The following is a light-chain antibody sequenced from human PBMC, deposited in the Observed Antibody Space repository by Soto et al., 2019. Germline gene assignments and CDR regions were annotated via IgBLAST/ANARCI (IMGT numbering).Light chain of an antibody. V-gene: IGLV2-14*03. Sequence: QSVLNQPASVSGSPGQSITIFCSGTSSDVGTYNHVSWYQQHPGKAPKLMIYDVSNRPSGVSSRFSGSKSGNTASLTISGLQAEDEADYYCSSYTSSSGVFGTGTKVTVL. CDR2: DVS. J-gene: IGLJ1*01. CDR1: SSDVGTYNH. CDR3: SSYTSSSGV.